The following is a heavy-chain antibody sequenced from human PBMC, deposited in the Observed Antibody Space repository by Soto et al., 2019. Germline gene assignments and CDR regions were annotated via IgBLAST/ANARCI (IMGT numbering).Heavy chain of an antibody. J-gene: IGHJ5*02. CDR1: GFPFNIYA. D-gene: IGHD2-21*01. Sequence: PGGSLRLSCAASGFPFNIYAMNWVRQAPGKGLEWVSIISGDSGTKAYADSVKGRFTISRDNSQNTVYLQMNSLRAEDTAVYYCAKGAPIAFLNWFDPWGQGTPVTVSS. V-gene: IGHV3-23*01. CDR3: AKGAPIAFLNWFDP. CDR2: ISGDSGTK.